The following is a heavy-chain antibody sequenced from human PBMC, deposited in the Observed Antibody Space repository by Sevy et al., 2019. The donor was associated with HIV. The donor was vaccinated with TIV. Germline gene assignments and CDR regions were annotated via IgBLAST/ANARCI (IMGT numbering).Heavy chain of an antibody. CDR2: IYSGGRT. CDR3: ARGAAGATRHFDY. CDR1: GFTVRRNY. D-gene: IGHD1-26*01. V-gene: IGHV3-53*01. J-gene: IGHJ4*01. Sequence: GGSVRLSCAASGFTVRRNYMRWVREATGKGLEWVSVIYSGGRTYYADSVKGRFTISRDNSKNTLYLQMNSLRAEDTAVYYCARGAAGATRHFDYWGQGTLVTVSS.